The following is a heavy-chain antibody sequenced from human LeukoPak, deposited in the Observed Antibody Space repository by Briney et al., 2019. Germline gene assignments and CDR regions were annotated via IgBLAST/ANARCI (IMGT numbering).Heavy chain of an antibody. CDR3: AKGRSVAGTLGFFDS. V-gene: IGHV3-43*02. Sequence: GGSLRLSCAASGFTFGDHAMHWVRQAPGKGLEWVSLITGNGGSKYYAASMKSLFTISRDNHKNLLYQQMNSLRTEDTVLYYGAKGRSVAGTLGFFDSWGQGTLVTVSS. D-gene: IGHD6-19*01. CDR2: ITGNGGSK. J-gene: IGHJ4*02. CDR1: GFTFGDHA.